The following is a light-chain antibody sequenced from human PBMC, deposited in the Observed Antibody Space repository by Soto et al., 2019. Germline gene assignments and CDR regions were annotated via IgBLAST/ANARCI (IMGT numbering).Light chain of an antibody. V-gene: IGKV3-15*01. J-gene: IGKJ5*01. CDR1: QSLTDK. Sequence: EIVMTQFPGTLSVSPGERATLSCRASQSLTDKLAWYQHKPGQAPRLLMFDSSPRATGIPARFSGSGSGTEFTLTISSLQSEDFAVYYCQQYKLWPITFGQGTRL. CDR2: DSS. CDR3: QQYKLWPIT.